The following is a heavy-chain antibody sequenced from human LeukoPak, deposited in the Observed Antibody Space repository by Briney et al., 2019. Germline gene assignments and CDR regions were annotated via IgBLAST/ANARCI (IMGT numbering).Heavy chain of an antibody. CDR3: ALSVDTVLHLDY. D-gene: IGHD5-18*01. CDR1: GISLSTSGVG. CDR2: IYWDDDK. V-gene: IGHV2-5*02. J-gene: IGHJ4*02. Sequence: QSGPTLVNPTPTLTLTFTFSGISLSTSGVGVGWIRQPPGKALEWLALIYWDDDKRYSPSLKSRLTITKDTSKNQVVPTMTNKDPVDTATYYCALSVDTVLHLDYWGQGTLVTVSS.